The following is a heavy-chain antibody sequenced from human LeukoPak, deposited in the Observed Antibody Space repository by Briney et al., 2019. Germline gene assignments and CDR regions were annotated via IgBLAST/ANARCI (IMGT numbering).Heavy chain of an antibody. V-gene: IGHV4-4*07. J-gene: IGHJ3*02. D-gene: IGHD6-13*01. CDR2: IYTSGST. Sequence: SETLSLTCTVSGGSISSYYWSWIRQPAGKGLEWIGRIYTSGSTNYNPSLKSRVTMSVDTSKNQFSLKLSSVTAADTTVYYCARGFSSWDAFDIWGQGTMVTVSS. CDR3: ARGFSSWDAFDI. CDR1: GGSISSYY.